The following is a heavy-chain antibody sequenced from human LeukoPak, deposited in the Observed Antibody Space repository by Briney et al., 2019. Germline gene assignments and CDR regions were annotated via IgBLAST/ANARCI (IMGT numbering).Heavy chain of an antibody. CDR1: GNTFTSYD. CDR3: ARGPPNWGYDY. Sequence: GASVKVSCKASGNTFTSYDFNWVRQATGQRPERMGWMSPNSGDTGYAQKFQDRVTMTRNTSISTAYMELSSLRSDDTAVYYCARGPPNWGYDYWGPGTLVTVSS. J-gene: IGHJ4*02. CDR2: MSPNSGDT. D-gene: IGHD7-27*01. V-gene: IGHV1-8*01.